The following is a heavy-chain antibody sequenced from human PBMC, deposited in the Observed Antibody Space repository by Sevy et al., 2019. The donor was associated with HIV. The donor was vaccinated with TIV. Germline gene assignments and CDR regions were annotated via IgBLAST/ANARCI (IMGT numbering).Heavy chain of an antibody. J-gene: IGHJ5*02. CDR3: AREGGASSAWFENWFGP. CDR1: GGSITSYS. CDR2: IYSNGNS. Sequence: SETLSLTCTVSGGSITSYSWSWIRQPAGKGLERLGRIYSNGNSNYNPSLKSRVTMSVDTSKNQFSLKLTSVNAADTAVYFCAREGGASSAWFENWFGPWGQGTLVTVSS. D-gene: IGHD6-19*01. V-gene: IGHV4-4*07.